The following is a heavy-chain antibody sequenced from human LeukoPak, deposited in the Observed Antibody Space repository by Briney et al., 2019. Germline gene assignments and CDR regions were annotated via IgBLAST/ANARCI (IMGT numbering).Heavy chain of an antibody. V-gene: IGHV6-1*01. CDR3: ARNLRPDFDY. Sequence: SQTLSLTCAISGDSVSSSSSAWSWIRQSPSRGLEWLGRTYYRSKWHNDYAESVKSRMTINPDTSKNEFSLQLNSVTPEDTAVYYCARNLRPDFDYWGQGTLVTVSS. CDR2: TYYRSKWHN. CDR1: GDSVSSSSSA. J-gene: IGHJ4*02.